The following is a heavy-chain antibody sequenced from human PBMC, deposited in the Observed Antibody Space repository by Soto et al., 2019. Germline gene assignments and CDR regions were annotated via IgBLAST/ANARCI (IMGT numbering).Heavy chain of an antibody. D-gene: IGHD3-10*01. CDR3: ARVRGRRDAFDI. CDR2: FDPEDGET. CDR1: GYTLTELS. J-gene: IGHJ3*02. Sequence: ASVKVSCKVSGYTLTELSMHWVRQAPGKGLEWMGGFDPEDGETIYAQKFQGRVTMTEDTSTSTAYMELRSLRSDDTAVYYCARVRGRRDAFDIWGQGTMVTVSS. V-gene: IGHV1-24*01.